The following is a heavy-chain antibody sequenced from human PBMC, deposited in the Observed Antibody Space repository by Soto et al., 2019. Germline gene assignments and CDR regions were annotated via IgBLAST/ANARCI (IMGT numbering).Heavy chain of an antibody. CDR1: GFSFSNYA. D-gene: IGHD2-2*01. J-gene: IGHJ3*01. V-gene: IGHV3-23*01. CDR2: ISGSGGSS. Sequence: GGSLRLSCSPSGFSFSNYAMSWVRQAPGKGPEWVSLISGSGGSSFYPDSVKGRFTISRDNPKNSLYLQMNSLRAEDTAVYYCAREDIVVVPAAISWGQGTMVTVSS. CDR3: AREDIVVVPAAIS.